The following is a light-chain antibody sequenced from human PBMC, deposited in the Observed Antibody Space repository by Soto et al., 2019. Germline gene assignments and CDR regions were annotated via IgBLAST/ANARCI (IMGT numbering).Light chain of an antibody. V-gene: IGLV2-14*01. CDR3: SSYTSSSTYV. CDR2: EVS. J-gene: IGLJ1*01. CDR1: SSDVGGYNY. Sequence: QSALTQPASVSGSPGQSIAISCTGTSSDVGGYNYVSWYQQHPGKAPKLMISEVSNRPSGVSNRFSGSKSGNTASLTISGSQAEDEADNNRSSYTSSSTYVFGTGTKLTVL.